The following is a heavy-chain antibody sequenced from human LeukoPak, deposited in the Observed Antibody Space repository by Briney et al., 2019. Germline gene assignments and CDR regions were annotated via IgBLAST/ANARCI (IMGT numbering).Heavy chain of an antibody. V-gene: IGHV1-18*01. CDR2: ISAYNGNT. Sequence: GASVKVSCKASGYTFTSYGISWVRQAPGQGLEWMGWISAYNGNTNYAQKLQGRVTMTTDTSTSTAYMELRSLRSDDTAVYYCARDNFLEWFVADKLGFDPWGQGTLVTVSS. CDR3: ARDNFLEWFVADKLGFDP. CDR1: GYTFTSYG. D-gene: IGHD3-3*01. J-gene: IGHJ5*02.